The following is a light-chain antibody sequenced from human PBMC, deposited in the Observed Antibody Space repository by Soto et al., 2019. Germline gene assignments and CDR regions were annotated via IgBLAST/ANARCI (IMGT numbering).Light chain of an antibody. CDR3: GSWDSSLSAYV. CDR2: DDN. J-gene: IGLJ1*01. V-gene: IGLV1-51*01. CDR1: SSNIGGNS. Sequence: QSVLTQPPSVSAAPGQKVTISCSGSSSNIGGNSVSWYQQLSGTASKLLIYDDNKRPSAIPDRFSGSKSGTSATLGITGFQTGDEADYYCGSWDSSLSAYVFGTGTK.